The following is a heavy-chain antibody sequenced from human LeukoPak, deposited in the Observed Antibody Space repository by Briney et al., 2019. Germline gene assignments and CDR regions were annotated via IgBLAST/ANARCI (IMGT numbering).Heavy chain of an antibody. CDR3: ARGENGSFDH. J-gene: IGHJ4*02. CDR1: GFTFSSYA. Sequence: GGSLRLSCAASGFTFSSYAVSWVRQAPGKGLEWISYVSSTGGDKFYADPVKGRFTISRDNARNSLYMEMNDLIAEDTAFYYCARGENGSFDHWGQGTLVIVSS. D-gene: IGHD3-10*01. CDR2: VSSTGGDK. V-gene: IGHV3-21*05.